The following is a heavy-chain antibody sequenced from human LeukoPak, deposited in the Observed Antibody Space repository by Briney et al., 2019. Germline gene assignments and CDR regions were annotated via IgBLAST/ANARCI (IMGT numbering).Heavy chain of an antibody. D-gene: IGHD4-17*01. J-gene: IGHJ4*02. CDR3: AERTYGDPFPFDY. CDR2: ISGSGGST. Sequence: PGGSLRLSCAASGFTFSSYAMSWVRQAPGKGPEWVSAISGSGGSTYYADSVKGRFTISRDNSKNTLYLQMNSLRAEDTAVYYCAERTYGDPFPFDYWGQGTLVTVSS. CDR1: GFTFSSYA. V-gene: IGHV3-23*01.